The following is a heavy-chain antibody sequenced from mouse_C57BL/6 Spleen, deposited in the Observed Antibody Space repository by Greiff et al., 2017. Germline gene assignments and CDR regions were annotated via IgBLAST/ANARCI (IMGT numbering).Heavy chain of an antibody. CDR1: GYTFTSYW. D-gene: IGHD1-1*01. CDR2: IHPNSGST. CDR3: ARTVITTVVATGYFDY. J-gene: IGHJ2*01. V-gene: IGHV1-64*01. Sequence: VQLQQSGAELVKPGASVKLSCKASGYTFTSYWMHWVKQRPGQGLEWIGMIHPNSGSTNYNEKFKSKATLTVDKSSSTAYMQLSSLTSEDSAVYYCARTVITTVVATGYFDYWGQGTTLTVAS.